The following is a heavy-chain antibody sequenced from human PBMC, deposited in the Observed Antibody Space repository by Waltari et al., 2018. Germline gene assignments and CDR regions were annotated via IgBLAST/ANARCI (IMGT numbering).Heavy chain of an antibody. D-gene: IGHD6-19*01. J-gene: IGHJ6*02. V-gene: IGHV4-39*01. Sequence: QLQLQESGPGLVKPSETLSLTCTVSAGSISSSNYYWGWIRQPPGKGLEWIGSIYYSGSTYYNPSLKSRVAIAVDTPKNQFSLKLSSVTAADTAVYYCARHNPEEAVASLRERNAYYYYYGMDVWGQGTTVTVSS. CDR3: ARHNPEEAVASLRERNAYYYYYGMDV. CDR2: IYYSGST. CDR1: AGSISSSNYY.